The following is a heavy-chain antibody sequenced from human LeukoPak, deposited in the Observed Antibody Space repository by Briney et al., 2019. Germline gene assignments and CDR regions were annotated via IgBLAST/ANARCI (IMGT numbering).Heavy chain of an antibody. CDR2: ITKSGGST. V-gene: IGHV3-23*01. CDR3: ARDDPGDY. J-gene: IGHJ4*02. Sequence: GGSLRLSCAASGFTFSNYAVTWVRQAPGKGLEWVSTITKSGGSTYYADSVKGRFTISRDNFKNTLYLQMDSLRAEDTGLYYCARDDPGDYWGQGTLVTVSS. CDR1: GFTFSNYA.